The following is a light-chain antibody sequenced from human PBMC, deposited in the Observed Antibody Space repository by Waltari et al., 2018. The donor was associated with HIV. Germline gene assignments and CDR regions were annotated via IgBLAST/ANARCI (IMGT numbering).Light chain of an antibody. CDR2: ENN. V-gene: IGLV6-57*03. J-gene: IGLJ2*01. Sequence: NFMLTQPHSVSESPGKTVTISYTRSRSSHSSQSVQWYQQPPDSVPTTIIYENNKRPSGVPDRFSGSIDSSSNSASLTISGLKTEDEADYYCQSYDDKNVIFGGGTKLTVL. CDR3: QSYDDKNVI. CDR1: RSSHSSQS.